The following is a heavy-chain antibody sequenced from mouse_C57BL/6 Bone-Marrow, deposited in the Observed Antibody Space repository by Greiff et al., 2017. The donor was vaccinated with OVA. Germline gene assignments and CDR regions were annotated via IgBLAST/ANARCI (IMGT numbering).Heavy chain of an antibody. CDR3: AREGGYYYGSSLYFDY. Sequence: QVHVKQSGPELVKPGASVKLSCKASGYTFTSYDINWVKQRPGQGLEWIGWIYPRDGSTKYNEKFKGKATLTVDTSSSTAYMELHSLTSEDSAVYFCAREGGYYYGSSLYFDYWGQGTTLTVSS. J-gene: IGHJ2*01. CDR2: IYPRDGST. D-gene: IGHD1-1*01. V-gene: IGHV1-85*01. CDR1: GYTFTSYD.